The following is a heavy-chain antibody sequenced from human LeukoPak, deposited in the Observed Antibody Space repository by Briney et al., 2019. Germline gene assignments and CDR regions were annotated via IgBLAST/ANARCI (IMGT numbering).Heavy chain of an antibody. CDR2: INPSGDST. J-gene: IGHJ4*02. V-gene: IGHV1-46*01. Sequence: ASVKVSCKASGYTFTSNHIHWVRQAPGQGLEWMGVINPSGDSTSYAQNFQGRVTVTRDTSTSTVYMELSSLRSEDTAIYYCAKIAASDTGEGCWVQGTLVTVSS. D-gene: IGHD6-13*01. CDR1: GYTFTSNH. CDR3: AKIAASDTGEGC.